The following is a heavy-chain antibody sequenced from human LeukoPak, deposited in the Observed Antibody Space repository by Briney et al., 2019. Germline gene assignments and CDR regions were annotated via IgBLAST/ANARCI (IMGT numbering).Heavy chain of an antibody. CDR1: GFTFSSYE. D-gene: IGHD6-19*01. CDR3: ATTVPGTTHFSH. CDR2: ISGSGSLI. J-gene: IGHJ4*02. V-gene: IGHV3-48*03. Sequence: GGSLRLSCAASGFTFSSYELNWVRQAPGKGLEWVSYISGSGSLIYYTDSVKGRFTISRDNAKNSLYLQMNSLRAEDTAVYYCATTVPGTTHFSHWGQGTLVTVSS.